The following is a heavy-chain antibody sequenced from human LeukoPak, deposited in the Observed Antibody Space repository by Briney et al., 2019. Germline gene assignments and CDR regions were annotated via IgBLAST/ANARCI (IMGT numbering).Heavy chain of an antibody. D-gene: IGHD3-16*01. CDR3: AWGYGMDV. CDR2: IYYSGDT. V-gene: IGHV4-39*01. CDR1: GGSISSSSYY. Sequence: SETLSLTCTVSGGSISSSSYYWGWIRQPPGKGLEWIGSIYYSGDTYYNPSLKNRVAISVDSSKNQFSLKVTSVTAAGTAVYYCAWGYGMDVWGQGTTVTVSS. J-gene: IGHJ6*02.